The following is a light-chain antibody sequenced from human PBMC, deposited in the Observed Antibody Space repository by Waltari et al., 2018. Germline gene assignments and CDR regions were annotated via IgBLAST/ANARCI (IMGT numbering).Light chain of an antibody. V-gene: IGLV1-44*01. CDR3: VAWDVSLSGYV. CDR2: DSN. Sequence: QSVLTQPPSASGTPGQRVTISCSGSRSNIGSRPVNWYQQFPGTTPKLLIHDSNQRPSGVPDRFSGSKSGTSASLAISGLQSEDEADYYCVAWDVSLSGYVFGTGTKVTVL. CDR1: RSNIGSRP. J-gene: IGLJ1*01.